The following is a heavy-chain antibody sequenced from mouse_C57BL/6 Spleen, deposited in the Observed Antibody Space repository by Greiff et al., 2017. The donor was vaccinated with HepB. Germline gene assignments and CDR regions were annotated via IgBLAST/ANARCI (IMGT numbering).Heavy chain of an antibody. CDR2: INPNNGGT. V-gene: IGHV1-26*01. D-gene: IGHD1-1*01. J-gene: IGHJ3*01. CDR3: ARRAIYYYGSPPFAY. Sequence: VQLQQSGPELVKPGASVKISCKASGYTFTDYYMNWVKQSHGKSLEWIGDINPNNGGTSYNQKFKGKATLTVDKSSSTAYMELRSLTSEDSAVYYCARRAIYYYGSPPFAYWGQGTLVTVSA. CDR1: GYTFTDYY.